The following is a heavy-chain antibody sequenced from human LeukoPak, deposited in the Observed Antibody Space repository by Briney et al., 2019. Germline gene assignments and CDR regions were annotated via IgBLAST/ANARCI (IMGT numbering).Heavy chain of an antibody. Sequence: SETLSLTCAVYGGSFSGYYWSWIRQPPGKGLEWIGEINHSGSTNYNPSLKSRVTISVDTSKNQFSLKLSSVTAADTAVYYCARRIPMRRAFDIWGQGTMVTVSS. CDR2: INHSGST. V-gene: IGHV4-34*01. D-gene: IGHD2-2*01. CDR1: GGSFSGYY. CDR3: ARRIPMRRAFDI. J-gene: IGHJ3*02.